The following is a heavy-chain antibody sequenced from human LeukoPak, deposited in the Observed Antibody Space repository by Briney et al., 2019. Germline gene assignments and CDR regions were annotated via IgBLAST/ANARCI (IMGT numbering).Heavy chain of an antibody. J-gene: IGHJ4*02. CDR3: ARGVAARPQVFDY. D-gene: IGHD6-6*01. V-gene: IGHV1-2*02. Sequence: ASVEVSCKASGYTFTGYYMHWVRQAPGQGLEWMGWINPNSGGTNYAQKFQGRVTMTRDTSISTAYMELSRLRSDDTVVYYCARGVAARPQVFDYWGQGTLVTVSS. CDR2: INPNSGGT. CDR1: GYTFTGYY.